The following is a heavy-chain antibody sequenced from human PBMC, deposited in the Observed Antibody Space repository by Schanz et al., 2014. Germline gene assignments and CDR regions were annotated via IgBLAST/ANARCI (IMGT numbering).Heavy chain of an antibody. Sequence: QVHLVESGGGLVKPGGSLRLSCAASGLTFSDYYMSWIRQAPGKGLEWVSYISSSSSYTNYADSVKGRFTISRDNAKNSLYLQMNSLRAEDTAVYYCARSRGFDSIFDFWGRGTLVTVSS. CDR2: ISSSSSYT. CDR3: ARSRGFDSIFDF. V-gene: IGHV3-11*06. J-gene: IGHJ4*02. D-gene: IGHD5-12*01. CDR1: GLTFSDYY.